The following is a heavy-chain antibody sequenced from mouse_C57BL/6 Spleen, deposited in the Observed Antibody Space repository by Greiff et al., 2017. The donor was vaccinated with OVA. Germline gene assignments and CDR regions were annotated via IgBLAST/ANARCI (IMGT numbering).Heavy chain of an antibody. Sequence: VQLQQSGPELVKPGASVKIPCKASGYTFTDYNMDWVKQSHGKSLEWIGDINPNNGGTIYNQKFKGKATLTVDKSSSTAYMELRSLTSEDTAVYYCARSGYDYDGIFFDYWGQGTTLTVSS. V-gene: IGHV1-18*01. J-gene: IGHJ2*01. CDR3: ARSGYDYDGIFFDY. CDR1: GYTFTDYN. CDR2: INPNNGGT. D-gene: IGHD2-4*01.